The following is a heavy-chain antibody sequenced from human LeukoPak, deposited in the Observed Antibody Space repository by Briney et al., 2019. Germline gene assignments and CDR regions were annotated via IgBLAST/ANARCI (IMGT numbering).Heavy chain of an antibody. J-gene: IGHJ4*02. CDR2: IYSSGST. Sequence: PSETSPLTCTVSGGSISSYYWSWIRQPAGKGLQWIGRIYSSGSTNYNPSLKSRVTMSVDTSKNQFSLRLSSVTAADTAVYYCARDLGFWSGPDYWGEGTLVTPSS. D-gene: IGHD3-3*01. CDR1: GGSISSYY. V-gene: IGHV4-4*07. CDR3: ARDLGFWSGPDY.